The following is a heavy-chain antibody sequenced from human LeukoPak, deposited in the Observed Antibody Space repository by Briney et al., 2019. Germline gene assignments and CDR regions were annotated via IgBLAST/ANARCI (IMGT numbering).Heavy chain of an antibody. Sequence: ASVKVSCKASGYTFTAYYLHWVRQAPGQGLEWMGRINPNSGVTNYAQKFQGGVTMTRDTSINTAYMELSRLRSDDTAVYYCAREYGNSYGFVEIDSWGQGTLVTVSS. CDR3: AREYGNSYGFVEIDS. CDR2: INPNSGVT. CDR1: GYTFTAYY. V-gene: IGHV1-2*06. D-gene: IGHD5-18*01. J-gene: IGHJ4*02.